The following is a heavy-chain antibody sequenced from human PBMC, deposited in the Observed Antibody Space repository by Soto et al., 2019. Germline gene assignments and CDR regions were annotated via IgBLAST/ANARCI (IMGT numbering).Heavy chain of an antibody. CDR3: ARQGSEWLRLNWFDP. Sequence: PSETLSLTCTVSGGSISSSIYYWGWISQPPGKGLEWIGSIYYSGSTYYNPSLKSRVTISVDTSKNQFSLKLSSVTAADTAVYYCARQGSEWLRLNWFDPWGQGTLVTSPQ. CDR1: GGSISSSIYY. D-gene: IGHD5-12*01. CDR2: IYYSGST. J-gene: IGHJ5*02. V-gene: IGHV4-39*01.